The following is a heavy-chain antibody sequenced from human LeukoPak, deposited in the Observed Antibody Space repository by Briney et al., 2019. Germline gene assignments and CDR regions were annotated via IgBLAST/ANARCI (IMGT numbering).Heavy chain of an antibody. V-gene: IGHV1-46*01. Sequence: ASVKVSCKASGYTFSSYYVHWVRQAPGQGLEWMGMIIPSDGFTSYAQKFQGRVTMTRDMSTSTVYMELSSLRSDDTAVYYCARDGYSSSWAFDYWGQGTLVTVSS. J-gene: IGHJ4*02. CDR1: GYTFSSYY. CDR3: ARDGYSSSWAFDY. D-gene: IGHD6-13*01. CDR2: IIPSDGFT.